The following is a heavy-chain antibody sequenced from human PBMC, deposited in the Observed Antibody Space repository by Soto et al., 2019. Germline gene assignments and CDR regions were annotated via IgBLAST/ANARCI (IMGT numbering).Heavy chain of an antibody. CDR3: ARAQVRGVITTRWFDP. Sequence: QVQLVQSGAEVKKPGASVKVSCKASGYTFTSYGISWVRQAPGQGLEWMGWISAYNGNTNHAQKLQGRVTMTADTPTSTAHMQLRSLRSDDTAVYYGARAQVRGVITTRWFDPWGQGTLVTVSS. D-gene: IGHD3-10*01. CDR1: GYTFTSYG. CDR2: ISAYNGNT. J-gene: IGHJ5*02. V-gene: IGHV1-18*01.